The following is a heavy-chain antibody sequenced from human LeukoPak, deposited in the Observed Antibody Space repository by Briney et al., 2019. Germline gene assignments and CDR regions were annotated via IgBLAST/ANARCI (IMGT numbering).Heavy chain of an antibody. CDR1: GFTFSSYW. D-gene: IGHD3-22*01. CDR3: ARGSGSYYDSSGYYPSGY. J-gene: IGHJ4*02. Sequence: GGALRLSCAASGFTFSSYWMSWVRQAPGKGLEWVANIKQDGSEKYYVDSVKGRFTISRDNAKNSLYLQMNSLRAEDTAVYYCARGSGSYYDSSGYYPSGYWGQGTLVTVSS. CDR2: IKQDGSEK. V-gene: IGHV3-7*01.